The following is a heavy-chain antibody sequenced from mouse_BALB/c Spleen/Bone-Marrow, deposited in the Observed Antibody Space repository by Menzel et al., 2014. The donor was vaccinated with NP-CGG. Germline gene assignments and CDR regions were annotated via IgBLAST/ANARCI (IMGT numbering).Heavy chain of an antibody. J-gene: IGHJ2*01. V-gene: IGHV14-3*02. Sequence: VQLQQSGAELVKPGASVKLSCTASGFNIKDTYMHWVKQRPEQGLEWIGMIDPANGNTKYDPKFQGKATITADTSSNTAYLQLSSLTSEDTAVYYCVSYYYGNYFDSWGQGTTLTVSS. D-gene: IGHD1-1*01. CDR1: GFNIKDTY. CDR2: IDPANGNT. CDR3: VSYYYGNYFDS.